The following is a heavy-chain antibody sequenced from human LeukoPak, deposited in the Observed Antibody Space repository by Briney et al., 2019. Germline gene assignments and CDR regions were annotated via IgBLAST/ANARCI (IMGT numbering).Heavy chain of an antibody. CDR1: GFTFSSYT. CDR2: ISSSSSYI. Sequence: GGSLRLSCAASGFTFSSYTMNWVRQAPGKGLEWVSSISSSSSYIYYADSVKGRFTISRDNAKNSLYLQMNSLRAEGTAVYYCAKSEVSLDYSPDPGAFDIWGQGTMVTVSS. V-gene: IGHV3-21*01. D-gene: IGHD2-15*01. CDR3: AKSEVSLDYSPDPGAFDI. J-gene: IGHJ3*02.